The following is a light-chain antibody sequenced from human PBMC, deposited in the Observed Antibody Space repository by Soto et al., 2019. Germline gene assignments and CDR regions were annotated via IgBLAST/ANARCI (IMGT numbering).Light chain of an antibody. J-gene: IGKJ2*01. CDR2: GAS. Sequence: EIVMTQSPATLSVSPGERATLSCRASQSVSSNLAWYQQKPGQAPRLLIYGASTRATGSPSRFSGSGSGTDITLTNSSLPSEDFSGYYCQQYNNWPPYTFGQGTKLEIK. CDR3: QQYNNWPPYT. CDR1: QSVSSN. V-gene: IGKV3-15*01.